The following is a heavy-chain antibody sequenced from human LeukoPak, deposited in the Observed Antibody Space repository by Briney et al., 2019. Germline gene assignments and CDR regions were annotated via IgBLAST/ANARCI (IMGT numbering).Heavy chain of an antibody. V-gene: IGHV3-11*01. CDR1: GFNFSDHY. CDR3: ARSKRTYDF. J-gene: IGHJ4*02. CDR2: ISNRGYSK. Sequence: GGSLRLSCAVSGFNFSDHYMTWIRQAPGRGLEWVSYISNRGYSKYYADSVKGRFTISRDNSNNSLYLQMNSLRAEDRAVYYCARSKRTYDFWGQGTLVTVSS.